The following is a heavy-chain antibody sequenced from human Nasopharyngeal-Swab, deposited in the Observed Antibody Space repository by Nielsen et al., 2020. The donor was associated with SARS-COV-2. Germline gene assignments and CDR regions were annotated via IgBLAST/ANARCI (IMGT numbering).Heavy chain of an antibody. J-gene: IGHJ2*01. CDR3: SRVFTGPGIFGGVISYWDFDL. D-gene: IGHD3-3*01. CDR2: IYHSGST. Sequence: SETLSLTCAVSGGSISSGGYSWSWIRQPPGKGLEWIGYIYHSGSTYYNPSLKSRVTISVDRSKNQFSLKLSSVTAADTAVDYWSRVFTGPGIFGGVISYWDFDLLGRGTLVTVSS. V-gene: IGHV4-30-2*01. CDR1: GGSISSGGYS.